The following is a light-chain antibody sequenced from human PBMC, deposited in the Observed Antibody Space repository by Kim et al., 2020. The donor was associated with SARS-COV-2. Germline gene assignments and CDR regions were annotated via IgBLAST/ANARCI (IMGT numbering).Light chain of an antibody. Sequence: PGERVTLSCRASQSVSSSYLTWYQQKPGQAPRLLIYGASTRATGITARFSGSGSGTDFTLTISSLQPEDFAVYYCQQDYNLPTFGQGTKVDI. CDR1: QSVSSSY. V-gene: IGKV3D-7*01. J-gene: IGKJ1*01. CDR3: QQDYNLPT. CDR2: GAS.